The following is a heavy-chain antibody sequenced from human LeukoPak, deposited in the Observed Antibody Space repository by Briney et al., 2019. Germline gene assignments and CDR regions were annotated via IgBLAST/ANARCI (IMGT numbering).Heavy chain of an antibody. Sequence: PPESLSLTCAVYGGSFSGYYWSWIRQPPGKGLEWIGAINHSGSTNYNPSLKSRVTISVDTSKNQFSLKLNSVTAADTAVYYCTRDSSSEFRGNSGYDWGQGTLVTVSS. CDR3: TRDSSSEFRGNSGYD. D-gene: IGHD4-23*01. J-gene: IGHJ4*02. CDR2: INHSGST. V-gene: IGHV4-34*01. CDR1: GGSFSGYY.